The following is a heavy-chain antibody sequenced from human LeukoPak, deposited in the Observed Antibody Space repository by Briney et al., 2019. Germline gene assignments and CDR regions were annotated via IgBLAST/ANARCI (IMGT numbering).Heavy chain of an antibody. J-gene: IGHJ4*02. Sequence: GGSLRLSCAASGFTFSSYAMHWVRQAPGKGLEYVSAISSNGGSTYYANSVKGRFTISRDNSKNTLYLQMGSLRAEDMAVYYCARERGSYQTFDYWGQGTLVTVSS. D-gene: IGHD1-26*01. CDR1: GFTFSSYA. CDR3: ARERGSYQTFDY. V-gene: IGHV3-64*01. CDR2: ISSNGGST.